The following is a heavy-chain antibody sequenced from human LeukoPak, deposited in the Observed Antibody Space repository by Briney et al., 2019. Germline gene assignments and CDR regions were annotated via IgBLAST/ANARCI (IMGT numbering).Heavy chain of an antibody. CDR3: ARGTIFGV. V-gene: IGHV4-34*01. D-gene: IGHD3-3*01. CDR1: GGSFSGYY. J-gene: IGHJ4*02. Sequence: PSETLSLXCAVYGGSFSGYYWSWIRQPPGKGMEWIGEINHSGSTNYNPSLKSRVTISVDTSKNQFSLKLSSVTAADTAVYYCARGTIFGVWGQGTLVTVSS. CDR2: INHSGST.